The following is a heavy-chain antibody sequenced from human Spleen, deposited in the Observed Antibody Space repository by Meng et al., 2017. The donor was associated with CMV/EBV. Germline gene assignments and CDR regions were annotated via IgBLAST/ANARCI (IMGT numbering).Heavy chain of an antibody. CDR2: INEDGGEK. CDR1: GFTVSSNY. Sequence: GESLKISCAASGFTVSSNYMSWVRQAPGKGLEWVANINEDGGEKYYVDSVKGRFTISRDNAKNSLYLQMNSLRAEDTAVYYCARGLISVDPWGQGTRVTVSS. CDR3: ARGLISVDP. D-gene: IGHD3-10*01. V-gene: IGHV3-7*01. J-gene: IGHJ5*02.